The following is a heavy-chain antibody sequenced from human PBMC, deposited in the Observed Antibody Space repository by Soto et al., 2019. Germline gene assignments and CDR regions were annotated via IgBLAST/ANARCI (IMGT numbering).Heavy chain of an antibody. CDR3: ARASGVGVFDP. D-gene: IGHD3-3*01. Sequence: PVESLKISSKGSGYSFTSYWIGWVRPVPGKGLEWMGIIYPGDSDTRYSPSFQGQVTISVDRSISTAYLQWSSLKASDTAMYYCARASGVGVFDPWGQGTLVTVSS. J-gene: IGHJ5*02. V-gene: IGHV5-51*01. CDR2: IYPGDSDT. CDR1: GYSFTSYW.